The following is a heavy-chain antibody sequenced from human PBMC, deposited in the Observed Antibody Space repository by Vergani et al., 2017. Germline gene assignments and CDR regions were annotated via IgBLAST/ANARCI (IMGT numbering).Heavy chain of an antibody. CDR2: IWYDGSNK. D-gene: IGHD6-19*01. Sequence: QVQLVESGGGVVQPGRSLRLSCAASGFTFSTYCLHWVRQAPGKGLEWVAIIWYDGSNKYYADSVKGRFTISRDNSENTLYLQMNSLRAEDTAVYYCARDWRRSSGWFDVFDIWGQGTRVTVSS. J-gene: IGHJ3*02. V-gene: IGHV3-33*01. CDR1: GFTFSTYC. CDR3: ARDWRRSSGWFDVFDI.